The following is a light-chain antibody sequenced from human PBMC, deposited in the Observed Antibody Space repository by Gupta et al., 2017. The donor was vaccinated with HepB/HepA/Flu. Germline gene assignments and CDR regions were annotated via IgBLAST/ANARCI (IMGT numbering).Light chain of an antibody. Sequence: QSVLTQPPSVSGTPGQRAIISCSGRSSNIGTNFVYWYQQLPGAAPRPLIYRSNQRPSGVPERFSGSKSGTSASLAIGGLRSEDEADYYCVAWDDSLAGWSLGGGTRLTVL. CDR1: SSNIGTNF. V-gene: IGLV1-47*01. CDR2: RSN. J-gene: IGLJ2*01. CDR3: VAWDDSLAGWS.